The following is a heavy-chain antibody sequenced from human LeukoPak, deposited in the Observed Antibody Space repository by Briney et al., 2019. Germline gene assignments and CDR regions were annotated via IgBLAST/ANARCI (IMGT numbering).Heavy chain of an antibody. CDR3: AKYSRIAVAGTVDY. D-gene: IGHD6-19*01. CDR2: ISGDGRSA. V-gene: IGHV3-23*01. J-gene: IGHJ4*02. Sequence: GGSLRLSCAASGFTFSSYAMSWVRQAPGKGLEWVSAISGDGRSAYYGDSVKGRFIISRDNSKNALYLEMNGLRGEDTAVYYCAKYSRIAVAGTVDYWGQGSLVIVSS. CDR1: GFTFSSYA.